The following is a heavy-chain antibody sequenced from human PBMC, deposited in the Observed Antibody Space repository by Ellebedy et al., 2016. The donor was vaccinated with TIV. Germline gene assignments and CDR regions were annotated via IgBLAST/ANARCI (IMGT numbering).Heavy chain of an antibody. D-gene: IGHD6-19*01. CDR2: FDPEGGKT. J-gene: IGHJ1*01. Sequence: AASVKVSCKVSGDTLTQLSMHWVRQAPGKGLEWMGGFDPEGGKTIYAQNFQDRVTLTEDTSTDTAYMELSSLRSEDTAVYYCATPSSGWPPTEYFQHWGQGTLVTVSS. CDR3: ATPSSGWPPTEYFQH. CDR1: GDTLTQLS. V-gene: IGHV1-24*01.